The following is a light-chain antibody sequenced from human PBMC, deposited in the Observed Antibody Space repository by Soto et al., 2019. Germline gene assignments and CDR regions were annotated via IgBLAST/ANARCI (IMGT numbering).Light chain of an antibody. CDR3: QQYNSYSPLT. J-gene: IGKJ4*01. V-gene: IGKV1-5*03. Sequence: DIHMTQSPSTLSASVGDRVTITCRASQSISSWLAWYQQKPGKAPKLLIYKASSLESGVPSRFSGSGSGTEFTLTIRSLQPDDFATYYCQQYNSYSPLTFGGGTKVDIK. CDR1: QSISSW. CDR2: KAS.